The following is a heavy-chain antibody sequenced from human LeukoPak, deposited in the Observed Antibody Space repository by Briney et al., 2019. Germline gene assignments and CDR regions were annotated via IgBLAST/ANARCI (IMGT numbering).Heavy chain of an antibody. Sequence: SETLSLTCAVYGGSFSGYYWGWIRQPPGKGLEWIGSIYYSGSTYYNPSLKSRVTISVDTSKNQFSLKLSSVTAADTAVYYCARHPRYNWNYQNRYNWFDPWGQGTLVTVSS. CDR3: ARHPRYNWNYQNRYNWFDP. D-gene: IGHD1-7*01. CDR2: IYYSGST. J-gene: IGHJ5*02. CDR1: GGSFSGYY. V-gene: IGHV4-39*01.